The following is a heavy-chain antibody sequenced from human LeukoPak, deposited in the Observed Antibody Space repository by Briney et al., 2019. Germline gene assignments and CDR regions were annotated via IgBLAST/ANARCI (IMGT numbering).Heavy chain of an antibody. CDR1: GFTFSSYW. CDR2: IKQDGSEK. CDR3: ARDRLEHPYDY. J-gene: IGHJ4*02. V-gene: IGHV3-7*03. D-gene: IGHD1/OR15-1a*01. Sequence: GGSLRLSCAASGFTFSSYWMSWVRQAPGKGLEWVANIKQDGSEKNYVDSVKGRFTISRDNAKNSLYLQMNSLRAEDTAVYYCARDRLEHPYDYWGQGTLVTVSS.